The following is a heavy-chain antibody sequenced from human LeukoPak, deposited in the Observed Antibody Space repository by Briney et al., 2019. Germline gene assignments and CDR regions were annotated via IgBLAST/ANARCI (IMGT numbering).Heavy chain of an antibody. Sequence: GGSLRLSCAASGFTVSSNYMSWVRQAPGKGLEWVSVIYSGGSTYYADSVKGRFTTSRDNSKNTLYLQMNSLRAEDTAVYYCARTPIPVVVVAATYYYYGMDVWGQGTTVTVSS. V-gene: IGHV3-53*01. CDR3: ARTPIPVVVVAATYYYYGMDV. CDR1: GFTVSSNY. D-gene: IGHD2-15*01. CDR2: IYSGGST. J-gene: IGHJ6*02.